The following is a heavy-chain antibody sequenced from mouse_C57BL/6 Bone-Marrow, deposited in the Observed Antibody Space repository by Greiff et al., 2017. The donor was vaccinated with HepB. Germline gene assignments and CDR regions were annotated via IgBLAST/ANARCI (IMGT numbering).Heavy chain of an antibody. J-gene: IGHJ2*01. Sequence: QVQLQQSGAELVRPGASVTLSCKASGYTFTDYEMHWVKQTPVHGLEWIGAIDPETGGTAYNQKFKGKAILTADKSSSTAYMELRSLTSEDSAVYYCTDYYGNYGGYWGQGTTLTVSS. V-gene: IGHV1-15*01. CDR2: IDPETGGT. CDR1: GYTFTDYE. D-gene: IGHD2-1*01. CDR3: TDYYGNYGGY.